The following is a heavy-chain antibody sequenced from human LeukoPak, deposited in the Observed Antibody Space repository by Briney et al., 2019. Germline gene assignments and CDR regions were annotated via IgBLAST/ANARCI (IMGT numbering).Heavy chain of an antibody. V-gene: IGHV4-59*01. CDR1: GGSISSYY. Sequence: SETLSLTCAVSGGSISSYYWSWIRQPPGKGLEWIGYIYYSGSTNYNPSLKSRVTISVDTSKNQFSLKLSSVTAADTAVYYCARDYYYYGMDVWGQGTTVTVSS. CDR2: IYYSGST. J-gene: IGHJ6*02. CDR3: ARDYYYYGMDV.